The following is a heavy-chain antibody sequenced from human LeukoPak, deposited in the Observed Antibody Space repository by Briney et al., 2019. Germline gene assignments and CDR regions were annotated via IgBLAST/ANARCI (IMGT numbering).Heavy chain of an antibody. V-gene: IGHV3-23*01. Sequence: GGSLRLSCAASGFTFSSYAMSWVRQAPGKGLEWVSAISGSGGSTYYADSVKGRFTISRDNSKNTLYLQMNSLRAEDTAVYYCAKYQPNIVVVPAAMKGGPGSSTPPQNYYYYYGMDVWGQGTTVTVSS. D-gene: IGHD2-2*01. CDR3: AKYQPNIVVVPAAMKGGPGSSTPPQNYYYYYGMDV. J-gene: IGHJ6*02. CDR2: ISGSGGST. CDR1: GFTFSSYA.